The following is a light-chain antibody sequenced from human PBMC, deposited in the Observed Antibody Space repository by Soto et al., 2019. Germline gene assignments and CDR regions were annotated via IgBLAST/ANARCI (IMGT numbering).Light chain of an antibody. J-gene: IGKJ4*01. CDR2: GAS. CDR3: QQYGRSPLT. CDR1: QSVSSSS. V-gene: IGKV3-20*01. Sequence: IVLTQSPGTLSLSPWERATLSCRASQSVSSSSLAWFQQKPGQAPRLLIYGASSRATGIPDRFSGSGSGTDFTLTISRLEPEDFAVYHCQQYGRSPLTFGGGTKVDIK.